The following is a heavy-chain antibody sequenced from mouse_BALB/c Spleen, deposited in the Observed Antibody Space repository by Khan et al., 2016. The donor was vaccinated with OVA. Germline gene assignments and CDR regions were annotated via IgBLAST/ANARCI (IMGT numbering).Heavy chain of an antibody. J-gene: IGHJ3*01. D-gene: IGHD1-3*01. CDR2: LSTYYGDV. CDR1: GYTFTDFA. V-gene: IGHV1S137*01. CDR3: VRGSGKSRFAY. Sequence: QVRLQQSGAELVRPGVSVRISCKGSGYTFTDFAMHWVKQSHAKSLEWLGVLSTYYGDVDYNHKFRDKATMNVDKSSSTAYMELAGLTSEDSAIYYCVRGSGKSRFAYWGQGTLVTVSA.